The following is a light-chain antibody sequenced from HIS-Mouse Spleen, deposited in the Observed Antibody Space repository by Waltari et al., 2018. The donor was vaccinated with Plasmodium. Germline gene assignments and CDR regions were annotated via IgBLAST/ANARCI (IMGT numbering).Light chain of an antibody. V-gene: IGKV3-15*01. CDR3: QQYNNWSFT. J-gene: IGKJ3*01. CDR1: QSVSSN. Sequence: EIVLTQSPATLSVSPGERATLSCRASQSVSSNFAWYQQKPAQAPRLLIYGASTRATGIPARFSGSGSGTEFTLTISSLQSEDFAVYYCQQYNNWSFTFGPGTKVEIK. CDR2: GAS.